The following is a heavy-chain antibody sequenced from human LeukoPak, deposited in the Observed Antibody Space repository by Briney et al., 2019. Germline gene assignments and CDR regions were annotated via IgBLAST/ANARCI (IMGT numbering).Heavy chain of an antibody. D-gene: IGHD4-23*01. CDR1: LGSIKRFY. CDR2: IYYSGST. J-gene: IGHJ5*02. V-gene: IGHV4-59*12. Sequence: SETLSLTYTVSLGSIKRFYWSWIRQPPGKGLEWIGYIYYSGSTNYNPSLKSRVTISVDTSKNQFSLKLSDATDARRDVYYFARDSPIRDYDGRGWFDPWGQGTLVTVSS. CDR3: ARDSPIRDYDGRGWFDP.